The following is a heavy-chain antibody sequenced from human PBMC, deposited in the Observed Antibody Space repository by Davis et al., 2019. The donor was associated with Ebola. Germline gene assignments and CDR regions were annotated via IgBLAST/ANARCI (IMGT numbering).Heavy chain of an antibody. V-gene: IGHV3-33*01. Sequence: GESLKISCAASGFTFSISGMHWVRQAPGKGLEWVAVIWYDGSNKYYPGSVKGRFTISRENAKNSLYLQMNSLRAGDTAVYYCARGRSLAFDIWGQGTMVTVSS. CDR2: IWYDGSNK. CDR1: GFTFSISG. D-gene: IGHD1-26*01. CDR3: ARGRSLAFDI. J-gene: IGHJ3*02.